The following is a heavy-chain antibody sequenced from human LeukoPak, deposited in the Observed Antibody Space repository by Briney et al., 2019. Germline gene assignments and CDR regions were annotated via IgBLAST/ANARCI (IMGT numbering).Heavy chain of an antibody. CDR1: GFTFSSYS. D-gene: IGHD5-24*01. V-gene: IGHV3-48*04. CDR2: ISSSSSTI. J-gene: IGHJ3*02. Sequence: GGSLRLSCAASGFTFSSYSMNWVRQAPGKGLEWASYISSSSSTIYYADSVKGRFTISRDNAKNSLYLQMNSLRAEDTAVYYCARSLWDGYNSDAFDIWGQGTMVTVSS. CDR3: ARSLWDGYNSDAFDI.